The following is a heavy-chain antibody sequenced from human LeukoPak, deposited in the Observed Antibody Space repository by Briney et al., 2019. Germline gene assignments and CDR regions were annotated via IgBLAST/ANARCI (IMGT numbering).Heavy chain of an antibody. D-gene: IGHD5-12*01. CDR1: GYTFTGYY. V-gene: IGHV1-2*02. CDR2: INPNSGGT. Sequence: GASVKVSCKASGYTFTGYYMHWVRQAPGQGLEWMGWINPNSGGTNYAQKFQGRVTMTRDTSISTAYMELSRLRSDDTALYYCAKDIHRGGYAGEYYFDYWGQGTLVTVSS. CDR3: AKDIHRGGYAGEYYFDY. J-gene: IGHJ4*02.